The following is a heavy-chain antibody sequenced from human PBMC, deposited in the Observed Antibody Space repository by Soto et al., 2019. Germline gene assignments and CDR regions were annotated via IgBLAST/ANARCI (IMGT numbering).Heavy chain of an antibody. J-gene: IGHJ4*02. CDR3: ASVGYYGSGSGTNNGYNFDY. CDR1: GFTFSSYA. CDR2: ISYDGSNK. D-gene: IGHD3-10*01. Sequence: QVQLVESGGGVVQPGRSLRLSCAASGFTFSSYAMHWVRQAPGKGLEWVAVISYDGSNKYYADSVKGRFTISRDNSKNTLYLQMNSLGAEDTAVYYCASVGYYGSGSGTNNGYNFDYWGQGTLVTVSS. V-gene: IGHV3-30-3*01.